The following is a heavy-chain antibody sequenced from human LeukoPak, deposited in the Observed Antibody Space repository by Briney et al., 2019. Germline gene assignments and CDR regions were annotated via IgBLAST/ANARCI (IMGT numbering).Heavy chain of an antibody. J-gene: IGHJ1*01. CDR2: ISGSGGGT. CDR3: AKDNIYDSRTFQH. Sequence: PGGSLRLXCAASGFTFSSYAMSWVRQAPGKELEWVSVISGSGGGTYYADSVKGRFTISRDNSKNTLYLQMNSLRAEDTAVYYCAKDNIYDSRTFQHWGQGTLVTVSS. V-gene: IGHV3-23*01. D-gene: IGHD3-22*01. CDR1: GFTFSSYA.